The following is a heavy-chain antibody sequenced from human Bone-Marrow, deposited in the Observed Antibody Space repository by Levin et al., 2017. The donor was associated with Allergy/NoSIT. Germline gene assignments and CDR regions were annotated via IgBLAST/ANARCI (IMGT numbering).Heavy chain of an antibody. CDR3: ARGGGGSYAFDY. CDR2: ISYDGSNK. J-gene: IGHJ4*02. Sequence: GGSLRLSCAASGFTFSSYAMHWVRQAPGKGLEWVAVISYDGSNKYYADSVKGRFTISRDNSKNTLYLQMNSLRAEDTAVYYCARGGGGSYAFDYWGQGTLVTVSS. D-gene: IGHD1-26*01. V-gene: IGHV3-30*04. CDR1: GFTFSSYA.